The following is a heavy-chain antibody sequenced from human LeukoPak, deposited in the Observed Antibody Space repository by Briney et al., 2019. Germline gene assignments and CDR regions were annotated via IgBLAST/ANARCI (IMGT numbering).Heavy chain of an antibody. CDR2: IYTSGST. J-gene: IGHJ5*02. CDR1: GGSISSGSYY. V-gene: IGHV4-61*02. CDR3: ARDWDTAMVWWFDP. D-gene: IGHD5-18*01. Sequence: SQTLSLTCTVSGGSISSGSYYWSWIRQPAGKGLEWIGRIYTSGSTNYNPSLKSRVTISVDTSKNQFSLKLSSVTAADTAAYYCARDWDTAMVWWFDPWGQGTLVTVSS.